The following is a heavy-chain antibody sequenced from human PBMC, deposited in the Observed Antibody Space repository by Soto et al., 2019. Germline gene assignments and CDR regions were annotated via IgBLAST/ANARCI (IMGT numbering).Heavy chain of an antibody. J-gene: IGHJ2*01. D-gene: IGHD4-4*01. V-gene: IGHV3-30-3*01. CDR2: ISYDGSNT. CDR3: ARPLWSDDYNWGYFDL. CDR1: GFTFSSYA. Sequence: QVQLVESGGGVVQPGRSLRISCAASGFTFSSYAMHWVRQAPGKGLEWVAVISYDGSNTYYADSVKGRFTISRDNSKNTLYLQMNSLRAEDTAVYYCARPLWSDDYNWGYFDLWGRGTLVTVSS.